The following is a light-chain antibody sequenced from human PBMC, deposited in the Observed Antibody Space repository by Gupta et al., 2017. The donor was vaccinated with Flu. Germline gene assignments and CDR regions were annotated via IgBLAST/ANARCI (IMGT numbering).Light chain of an antibody. CDR1: QNIINNN. CDR3: QQYGSSPMYT. V-gene: IGKV3-20*01. Sequence: IVFTQSPGTLALSAGERATLSCRASQNIINNNLAWYQQRPGQAPRLLIYDASSRATDIPDRFSGSGSGTDFTLTISRLEPEDFAFYYCQQYGSSPMYTFGQGTKLEIK. J-gene: IGKJ2*01. CDR2: DAS.